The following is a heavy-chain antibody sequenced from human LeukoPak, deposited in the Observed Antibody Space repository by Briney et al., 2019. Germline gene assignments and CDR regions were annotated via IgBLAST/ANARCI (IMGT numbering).Heavy chain of an antibody. CDR1: GGSISSFY. CDR2: IYTSGNT. V-gene: IGHV4-4*07. D-gene: IGHD2-2*01. J-gene: IGHJ3*02. Sequence: PSETLSLTCTVSGGSISSFYWSWIRQPAGEGLEWIGHIYTSGNTNYNPSLKSRVTMSVDTSKNQFSLKLSSVTAADTAVYYCARDWEGYCSRTSCYGPALDIWGQGTMVTVSS. CDR3: ARDWEGYCSRTSCYGPALDI.